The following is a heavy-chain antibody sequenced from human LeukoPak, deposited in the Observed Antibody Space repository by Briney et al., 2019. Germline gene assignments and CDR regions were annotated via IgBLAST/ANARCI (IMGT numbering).Heavy chain of an antibody. CDR3: VRESDVWSGPGIGRPLDV. CDR1: GFDFKFHN. CDR2: INYGTTAI. D-gene: IGHD3-3*01. V-gene: IGHV3-48*04. J-gene: IGHJ6*04. Sequence: PGGSLRLSCAASGFDFKFHNMNWVRQLPGKGLEWVSYINYGTTAIEYADSVKGRFTVSRDNAKNSVSLQMDGLRAEDTAVYHCVRESDVWSGPGIGRPLDVWGKGTTVTVSS.